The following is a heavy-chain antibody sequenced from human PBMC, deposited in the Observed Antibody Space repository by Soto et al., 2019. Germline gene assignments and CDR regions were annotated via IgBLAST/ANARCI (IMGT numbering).Heavy chain of an antibody. CDR3: ARDRSGSYTLDY. CDR2: IYYSGST. V-gene: IGHV4-30-4*01. CDR1: GGSISSGDYY. Sequence: QVQLQESGPGLVKPSQTLSLTCTVSGGSISSGDYYWSWIRQPPGKGLEWIGYIYYSGSTYYNPSLKTRVTISVATSKNQFSLKLSSVTAADTAVYYCARDRSGSYTLDYWGQGTLVTVSS. J-gene: IGHJ4*02. D-gene: IGHD1-26*01.